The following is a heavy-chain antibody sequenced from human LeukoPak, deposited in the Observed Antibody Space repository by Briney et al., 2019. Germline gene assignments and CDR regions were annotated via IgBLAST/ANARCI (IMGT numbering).Heavy chain of an antibody. CDR2: IYHSGNT. CDR1: DYSITSGFY. D-gene: IGHD1-26*01. V-gene: IGHV4-38-2*02. Sequence: SETLSLTCVVSDYSITSGFYWGWIRQPPGKGLEWIGTIYHSGNTYYNPSLKSRVTISIDTSKNQFSLKLSSVTAADTAVYYCARDVGVYYYYYMDVWGKGITVTVSS. J-gene: IGHJ6*03. CDR3: ARDVGVYYYYYMDV.